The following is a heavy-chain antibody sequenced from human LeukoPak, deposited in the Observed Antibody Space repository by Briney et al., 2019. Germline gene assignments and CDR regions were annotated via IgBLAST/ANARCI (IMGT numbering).Heavy chain of an antibody. Sequence: SETLSLTCTVSGGSISSSSYYWGWIRQPPGKGLEWIGSIYYSWSTYYNPSLKSRVTISVDTSKNQFSLKLSSVTAADTAVYYCARGRQNCSGGSCHQRRFDYWSQGALVTVS. CDR3: ARGRQNCSGGSCHQRRFDY. J-gene: IGHJ4*02. CDR1: GGSISSSSYY. V-gene: IGHV4-39*07. D-gene: IGHD2-15*01. CDR2: IYYSWST.